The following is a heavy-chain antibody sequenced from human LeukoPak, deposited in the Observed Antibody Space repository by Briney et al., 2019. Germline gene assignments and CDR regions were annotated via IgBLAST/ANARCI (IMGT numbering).Heavy chain of an antibody. CDR3: ARVPSEDIVVVPAAYTETNYYHYGMDV. D-gene: IGHD2-2*01. V-gene: IGHV3-74*01. J-gene: IGHJ6*02. CDR2: ITNDGSST. CDR1: GLTFSSHW. Sequence: PGGSLRLSCAASGLTFSSHWMHWVRQAPGKGLVWVSRITNDGSSTTYADSVKGRFTISRDNAKNMLYLQVNSLRAEDTAVYYCARVPSEDIVVVPAAYTETNYYHYGMDVWGQGTTVTVSS.